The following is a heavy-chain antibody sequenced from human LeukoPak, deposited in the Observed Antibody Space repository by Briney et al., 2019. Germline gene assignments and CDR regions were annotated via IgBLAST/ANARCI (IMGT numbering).Heavy chain of an antibody. J-gene: IGHJ6*01. Sequence: GASVKVSCKASGGTFSSYAISWVRQAPGQGLEWMGGIIPIFGTANYAQKFQGRVTITADESTSTAYMELSSLRSEDTAVYYCARVNVDTAMVSHYYYGMDAWGQGTTVTVSS. D-gene: IGHD5-18*01. CDR3: ARVNVDTAMVSHYYYGMDA. CDR2: IIPIFGTA. V-gene: IGHV1-69*13. CDR1: GGTFSSYA.